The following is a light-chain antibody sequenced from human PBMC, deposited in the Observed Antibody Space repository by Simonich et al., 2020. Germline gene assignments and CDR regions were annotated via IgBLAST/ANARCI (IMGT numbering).Light chain of an antibody. Sequence: EIVMTQSPATLSVSPGERATLSCRASQGVSSNLAWYQQKPGQAPRLLISGASTRATGIPARFSGSGSGTEFTLTISSLQSEDFAVYYCQQYNNWPPYTFGQGTKLEIK. J-gene: IGKJ2*01. CDR2: GAS. V-gene: IGKV3-15*01. CDR3: QQYNNWPPYT. CDR1: QGVSSN.